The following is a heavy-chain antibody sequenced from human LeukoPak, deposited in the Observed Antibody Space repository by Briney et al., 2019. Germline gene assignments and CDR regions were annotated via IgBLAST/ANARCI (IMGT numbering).Heavy chain of an antibody. CDR1: GGSISSYY. Sequence: SETLSLTCTVSGGSISSYYWSWIRQPPGKGLEWIGYIYYSRSTNYNPSLKSRVTISVDTSKNQFSLKLSSVTAADRAVYYCARGSPYYYDSRNAFDIWGQGTMVTVSS. J-gene: IGHJ3*02. CDR2: IYYSRST. D-gene: IGHD3-22*01. CDR3: ARGSPYYYDSRNAFDI. V-gene: IGHV4-59*01.